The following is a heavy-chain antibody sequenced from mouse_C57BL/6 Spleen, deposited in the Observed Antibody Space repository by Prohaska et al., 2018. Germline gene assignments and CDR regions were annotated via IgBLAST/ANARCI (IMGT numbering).Heavy chain of an antibody. CDR2: INPSNGGT. CDR3: ARGGYSNSAMDY. D-gene: IGHD2-5*01. Sequence: SYKASGYTFTSYWMHWLKQMPGPGLEWIGNINPSNGGTNYNEKCKGKATLTVDKSSSTAYMQLSSLTSEDSAVYYCARGGYSNSAMDYWGQGTSVTVSS. J-gene: IGHJ4*01. CDR1: GYTFTSYW. V-gene: IGHV1-53*01.